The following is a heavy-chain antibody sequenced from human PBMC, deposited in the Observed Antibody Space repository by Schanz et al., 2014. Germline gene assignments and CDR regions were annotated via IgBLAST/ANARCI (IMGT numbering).Heavy chain of an antibody. CDR1: GFTFENYA. Sequence: EVHLVESGGGLIQPGGSLRLSCAASGFTFENYALTWVRQVPGKGLEWVSRINWSDGGSTGYADSVKGRFTISRDNTKNSLFLQLNSLRADDTAVYYCARNRGSGGQNWYFDLWGRGTLVTVSS. V-gene: IGHV3-20*04. D-gene: IGHD1-26*01. J-gene: IGHJ2*01. CDR3: ARNRGSGGQNWYFDL. CDR2: INWSDGGST.